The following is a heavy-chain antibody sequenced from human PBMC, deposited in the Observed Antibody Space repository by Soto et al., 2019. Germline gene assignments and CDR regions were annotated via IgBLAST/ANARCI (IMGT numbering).Heavy chain of an antibody. CDR3: AREGIDTAMASPLDY. D-gene: IGHD5-18*01. J-gene: IGHJ4*02. CDR2: IWYDGSNK. Sequence: GGSLRLSCAASGFTFSSYGMHWVRQAPGKGLEWVAVIWYDGSNKYYADSVKGRFTISRDNSKNTLYLQMNSLRAEDTAVYYCAREGIDTAMASPLDYWGQGTLVTVSS. V-gene: IGHV3-33*01. CDR1: GFTFSSYG.